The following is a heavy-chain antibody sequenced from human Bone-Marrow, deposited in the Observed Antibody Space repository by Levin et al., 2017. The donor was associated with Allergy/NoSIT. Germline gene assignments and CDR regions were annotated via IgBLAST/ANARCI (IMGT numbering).Heavy chain of an antibody. CDR2: ISGSGGST. V-gene: IGHV3-23*01. CDR3: AKPLAYYDILTGWGDPYFDY. D-gene: IGHD3-9*01. Sequence: SCAASGFTFSSYAMSWVRQAPGKGLEWVSAISGSGGSTYYADSVKGRFTISRDNSKNTLYLQMNSLRAADTAVYYCAKPLAYYDILTGWGDPYFDYWGQGTLVTVSS. J-gene: IGHJ4*02. CDR1: GFTFSSYA.